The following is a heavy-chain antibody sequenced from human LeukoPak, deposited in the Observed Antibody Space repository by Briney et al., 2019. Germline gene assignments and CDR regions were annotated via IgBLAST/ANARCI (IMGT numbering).Heavy chain of an antibody. V-gene: IGHV3-48*04. J-gene: IGHJ6*03. D-gene: IGHD1-26*01. CDR3: ARDTSIVGAHYYYYYYIDV. CDR2: ISSSSSTI. CDR1: GFTFSSYS. Sequence: GGSLRLSCAASGFTFSSYSMNWVRQAPGKGLEWVSYISSSSSTIYYADSVKGRFTISRDNAKNSLYLQMNSLRAEDTAVYYCARDTSIVGAHYYYYYYIDVWGKGTTVTVS.